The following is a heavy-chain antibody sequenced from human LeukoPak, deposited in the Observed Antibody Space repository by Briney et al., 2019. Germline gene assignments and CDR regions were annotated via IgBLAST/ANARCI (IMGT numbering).Heavy chain of an antibody. Sequence: GGSLRLSCAASGVTLSTYAMSWARQSPGKGLEWVAVISNDGSNKYYADSVKGRFTISRDNSKNTLYLQMNSLRPEDSAVYYCAKNPTTHNYVTGGGGGFDPWGQGTLVTVS. J-gene: IGHJ5*02. CDR2: ISNDGSNK. V-gene: IGHV3-30-3*02. D-gene: IGHD4-11*01. CDR1: GVTLSTYA. CDR3: AKNPTTHNYVTGGGGGFDP.